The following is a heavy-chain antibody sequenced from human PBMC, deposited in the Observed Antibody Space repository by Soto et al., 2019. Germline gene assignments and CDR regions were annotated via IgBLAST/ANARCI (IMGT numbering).Heavy chain of an antibody. D-gene: IGHD6-19*01. CDR2: ISYDGSNK. Sequence: QVQLVESGGGVVQPGRSLRLSCAASGFTFSSYGMHWVRQAPGKGLEWVAVISYDGSNKYYADSVKGRFTISRDNSKNTLYLEMNCLRAEDTAVYYCAEDRGSGCSNGWWGQGTLVTVSS. CDR3: AEDRGSGCSNGW. V-gene: IGHV3-30*18. J-gene: IGHJ4*02. CDR1: GFTFSSYG.